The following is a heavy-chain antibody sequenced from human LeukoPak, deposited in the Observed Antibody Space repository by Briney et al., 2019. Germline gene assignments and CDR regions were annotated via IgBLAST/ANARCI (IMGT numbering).Heavy chain of an antibody. CDR1: GGSISSSSYY. J-gene: IGHJ3*02. V-gene: IGHV4-39*01. Sequence: SETLSLTCTVSGGSISSSSYYWGWIRQPPGKGLEWFGSIYYSGSTYYNPPLKSRVTISVDTSKNQFSLKLSSVTAADTAVYYCARVPVSTVVTHDAFDIWGQGTMVTVSS. CDR3: ARVPVSTVVTHDAFDI. D-gene: IGHD4-23*01. CDR2: IYYSGST.